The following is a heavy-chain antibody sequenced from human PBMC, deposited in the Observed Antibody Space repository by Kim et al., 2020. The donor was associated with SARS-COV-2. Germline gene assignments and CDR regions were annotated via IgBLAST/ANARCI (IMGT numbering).Heavy chain of an antibody. D-gene: IGHD6-13*01. CDR2: IKSKTDGGTT. Sequence: GGSLRLSCAASGFTFSNAWMSWVRQAPGKGLEWVGRIKSKTDGGTTDYAAPVKGRFTISRDDSKNTLYLQMNSLKTEDTAVYYCTTAYLGLQYSSSWWGYWGQGTLVTVSS. V-gene: IGHV3-15*01. CDR1: GFTFSNAW. J-gene: IGHJ4*02. CDR3: TTAYLGLQYSSSWWGY.